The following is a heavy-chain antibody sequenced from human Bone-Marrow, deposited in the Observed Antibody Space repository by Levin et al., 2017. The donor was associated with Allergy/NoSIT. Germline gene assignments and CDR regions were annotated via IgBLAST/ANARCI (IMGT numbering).Heavy chain of an antibody. J-gene: IGHJ5*01. CDR3: ARGPGLAVGKGYFGS. V-gene: IGHV3-30-3*01. CDR2: IPHDGANT. D-gene: IGHD6-13*01. CDR1: GFTLSNFA. Sequence: PGGSLRLSCAVSGFTLSNFAMHWVRQAPGKGLEWVAAIPHDGANTYYTDSVRGRFTISRDNSKNTLFVVMNSLRVEDTAVYYCARGPGLAVGKGYFGSWGQGTLVTVSS.